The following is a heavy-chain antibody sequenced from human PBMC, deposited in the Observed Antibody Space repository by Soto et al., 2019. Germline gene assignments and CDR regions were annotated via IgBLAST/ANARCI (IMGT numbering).Heavy chain of an antibody. CDR1: RYILSSYN. CDR3: ARTYCAADCPRRDFDY. D-gene: IGHD2-21*02. J-gene: IGHJ4*02. CDR2: INPSGGRT. V-gene: IGHV1-46*01. Sequence: GASVNVPSKESRYILSSYNMHWVRQAPGQGLEWMGIINPSGGRTSYAQKFQDRVTMTRDTSTSTVYMELSSLRSDDTAVYYCARTYCAADCPRRDFDYWGQGTLVTVSS.